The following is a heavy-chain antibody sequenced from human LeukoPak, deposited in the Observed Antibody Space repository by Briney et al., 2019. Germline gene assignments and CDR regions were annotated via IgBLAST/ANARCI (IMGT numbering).Heavy chain of an antibody. D-gene: IGHD6-13*01. CDR3: ARDSVAAPGAIDY. V-gene: IGHV1-46*01. J-gene: IGHJ4*02. CDR1: GYTFTSYY. CDR2: INPSGGST. Sequence: ASVKVSCKASGYTFTSYYIHWVRQAPGQGLEWMGIINPSGGSTSYAQKFQGRVTMTRDTPTSTVYMELSSLRSEDTAVYYCARDSVAAPGAIDYWGQGTLVTVSS.